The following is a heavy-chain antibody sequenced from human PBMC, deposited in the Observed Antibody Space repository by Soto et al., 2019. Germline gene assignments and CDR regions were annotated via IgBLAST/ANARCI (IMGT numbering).Heavy chain of an antibody. Sequence: SETLSLTCTVSGGSISRYYWSWIRQPPGKGLEWIGYIYYSGSTNYNPSLKSRVTISVDTSKNQFSLKLSSVTAADTAVYYCARTPDYYFDFRGQGTLVTVSS. J-gene: IGHJ4*02. CDR2: IYYSGST. V-gene: IGHV4-59*01. CDR3: ARTPDYYFDF. CDR1: GGSISRYY.